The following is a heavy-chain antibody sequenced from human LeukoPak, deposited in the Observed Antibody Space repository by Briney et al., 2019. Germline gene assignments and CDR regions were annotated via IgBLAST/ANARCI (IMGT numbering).Heavy chain of an antibody. CDR3: ASPIAAVGLDAFDI. V-gene: IGHV1-69*05. J-gene: IGHJ3*02. D-gene: IGHD6-13*01. Sequence: ASVKVSCKASGGTFSSYAISWVRPAPGQGLEWMGGIIPIFGTANYAQKFQGRVTITTDESTSTAYMELSSLRSEDTAVNYCASPIAAVGLDAFDIWGQGTMVTVSS. CDR2: IIPIFGTA. CDR1: GGTFSSYA.